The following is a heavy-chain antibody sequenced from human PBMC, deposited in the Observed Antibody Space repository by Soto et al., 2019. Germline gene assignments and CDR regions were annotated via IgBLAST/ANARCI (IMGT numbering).Heavy chain of an antibody. D-gene: IGHD1-26*01. Sequence: GASVKVSCKASGYTFTGYYMHWVRQAPGQGLEWMGWINPNSGGTNYAQKFQGRVTMTRDTSISTAYMELSRLRSDDTAVYYCAREWAGQWELRGGYFDYWGQGTLVTVSS. V-gene: IGHV1-2*02. CDR3: AREWAGQWELRGGYFDY. CDR2: INPNSGGT. CDR1: GYTFTGYY. J-gene: IGHJ4*02.